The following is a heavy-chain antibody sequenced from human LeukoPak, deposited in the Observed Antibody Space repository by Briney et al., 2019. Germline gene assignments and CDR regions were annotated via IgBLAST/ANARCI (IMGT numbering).Heavy chain of an antibody. CDR1: GGSISSYY. CDR2: IYTSGST. Sequence: PSETLSLTCTVSGGSISSYYWSWIRQPAGKGLEWIGRIYTSGSTNYNPSLKSRVTMSVDTSKNQFSLKLSSVTAAGTAVCYCARDFATVTTSAWFDPWGQGTLVTVSS. V-gene: IGHV4-4*07. CDR3: ARDFATVTTSAWFDP. D-gene: IGHD4-17*01. J-gene: IGHJ5*02.